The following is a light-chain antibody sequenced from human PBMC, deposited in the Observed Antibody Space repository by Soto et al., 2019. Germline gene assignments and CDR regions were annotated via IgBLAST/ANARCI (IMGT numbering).Light chain of an antibody. V-gene: IGKV3-11*01. CDR3: QQRFTWPRT. CDR2: DAS. Sequence: ENVLTQSPVSLSLSPGERATLSCRASQSVSKYLAWYQEKPGQAPRLLIYDASTRATGIPARFSGSGSGTDFTLTVSSLEPEDFAVYYCQQRFTWPRTFGQGTRVEMK. CDR1: QSVSKY. J-gene: IGKJ1*01.